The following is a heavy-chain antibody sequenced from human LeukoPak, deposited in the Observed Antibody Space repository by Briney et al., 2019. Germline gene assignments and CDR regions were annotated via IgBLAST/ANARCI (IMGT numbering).Heavy chain of an antibody. Sequence: SETLSLTCAVYGGSFSGYYWSWLRQPPEKGPEWIGEINHSGSTNYNPSLKSRVTISVDTSKNQFSLKLSSVTAADTAVYYCATRYPVDYWGQGTLVTVSS. D-gene: IGHD2-15*01. V-gene: IGHV4-34*01. CDR1: GGSFSGYY. CDR3: ATRYPVDY. CDR2: INHSGST. J-gene: IGHJ4*02.